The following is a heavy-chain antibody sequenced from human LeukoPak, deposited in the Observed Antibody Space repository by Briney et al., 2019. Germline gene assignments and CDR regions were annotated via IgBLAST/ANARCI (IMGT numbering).Heavy chain of an antibody. Sequence: SETLSLTCTVSGGSISSYYWSWIRQPAGKGLEWIGRIYTSGSTNYNPSLKSRVTISVDTSKNQFSLKLSSVTAADTAVYYCASMSCSGGSCYPTDYWGQGTLVTVSS. J-gene: IGHJ4*02. CDR3: ASMSCSGGSCYPTDY. CDR2: IYTSGST. CDR1: GGSISSYY. V-gene: IGHV4-4*07. D-gene: IGHD2-15*01.